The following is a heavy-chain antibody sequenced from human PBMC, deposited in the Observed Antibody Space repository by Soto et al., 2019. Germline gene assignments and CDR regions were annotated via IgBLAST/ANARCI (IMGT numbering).Heavy chain of an antibody. CDR3: EIWFGELLAEKKDYSYYHGMDV. CDR2: IDPNNGGT. J-gene: IGHJ6*02. CDR1: GYSFTGYY. V-gene: IGHV1-2*06. D-gene: IGHD3-10*01. Sequence: QVQLVQSGAEVKKPGASVKVSGKASGYSFTGYYLHWVRQAPGQGLEWMGRIDPNNGGTIYTQKFQGRVTMSRDTSIRTAYMMLSRLSADDTAVYYCEIWFGELLAEKKDYSYYHGMDVWGQGTTVVVSS.